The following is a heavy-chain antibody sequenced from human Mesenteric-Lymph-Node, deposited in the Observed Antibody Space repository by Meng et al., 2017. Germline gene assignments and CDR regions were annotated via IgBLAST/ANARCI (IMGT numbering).Heavy chain of an antibody. CDR1: GGSISSSYW. D-gene: IGHD6-19*01. J-gene: IGHJ4*02. Sequence: RVEVSGPGLVKLSGSLSLTCVVSGGSISSSYWCTWVRQSPGRGLERIGEIYHGGDTNYNPSLKSRVTIAIDKSKNQFSLKLSSVTAADTAVYYCASWIYSCGWQWGQGALVTVSS. V-gene: IGHV4/OR15-8*02. CDR3: ASWIYSCGWQ. CDR2: IYHGGDT.